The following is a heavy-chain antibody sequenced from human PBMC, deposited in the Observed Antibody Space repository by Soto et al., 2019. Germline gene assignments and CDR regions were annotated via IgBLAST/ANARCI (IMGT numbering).Heavy chain of an antibody. D-gene: IGHD3-22*01. J-gene: IGHJ4*02. CDR3: AIAQENYYDSSGYNY. CDR1: GFTFSSYS. Sequence: GGSLRLSCAASGFTFSSYSMNWVRQAPGKGLEWVSSISSSSSYIYYADSVKGRFTISRDNAKNSLYLQMNSLRAEDTAVYYCAIAQENYYDSSGYNYWGQGALVTVSS. CDR2: ISSSSSYI. V-gene: IGHV3-21*01.